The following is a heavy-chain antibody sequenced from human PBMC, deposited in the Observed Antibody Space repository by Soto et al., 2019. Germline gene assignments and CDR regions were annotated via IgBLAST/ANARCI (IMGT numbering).Heavy chain of an antibody. CDR2: IYYSGST. V-gene: IGHV4-31*03. D-gene: IGHD3-10*01. CDR3: ARLNSSVSGVYSNWFDS. CDR1: GGSISSGGYY. J-gene: IGHJ5*01. Sequence: QVQLQESGPGLVKPSQTLSLTCTVSGGSISSGGYYWSWIRQHPGKGLEWIGNIYYSGSTYYNPSPTSRVIVSLATSKNQFSLKLTSVPPADTAWYYFARLNSSVSGVYSNWFDSWAREPWSPSPQ.